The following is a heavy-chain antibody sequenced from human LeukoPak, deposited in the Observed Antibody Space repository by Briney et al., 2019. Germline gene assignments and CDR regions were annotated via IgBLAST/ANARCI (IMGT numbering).Heavy chain of an antibody. J-gene: IGHJ4*02. Sequence: SETLSLTCTVSGVSFSNYFRGWIRQPPGRGLEWIGYVHNSGSTTYNPSLKSRGTIVLDTSRNQFSLRLSSVTAADTAVYYCTQGAGWLIDYWGQGILVSVSS. V-gene: IGHV4-59*03. CDR1: GVSFSNYF. CDR2: VHNSGST. CDR3: TQGAGWLIDY. D-gene: IGHD3-16*01.